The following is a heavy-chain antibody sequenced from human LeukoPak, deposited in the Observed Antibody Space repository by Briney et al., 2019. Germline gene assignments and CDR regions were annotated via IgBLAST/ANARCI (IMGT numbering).Heavy chain of an antibody. CDR3: ARGSGTMKH. CDR2: IYYSGST. Sequence: SETLSLTCAVTGASISNSNWWSWIRQPPGKGLEWIGYIYYSGSTYYNPSLKSRVTISVDTSKNQFSLKLSSVTAADTAVYYCARGSGTMKHWGQGTLVTVSS. D-gene: IGHD3-22*01. J-gene: IGHJ1*01. CDR1: GASISNSNW. V-gene: IGHV4-30-4*01.